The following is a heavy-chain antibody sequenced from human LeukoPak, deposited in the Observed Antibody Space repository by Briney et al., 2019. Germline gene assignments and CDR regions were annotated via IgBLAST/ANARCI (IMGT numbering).Heavy chain of an antibody. CDR3: ARGRDGGLYYFDY. Sequence: VGSLRLSRAASGFTYSDYYMSWIRQAPGKGLEGVSYVSSSSNYIYYADSVKGRFTISRDNAKNSLYLQMNSLRAEDTAVYYCARGRDGGLYYFDYWGQGTLVTVSS. V-gene: IGHV3-11*06. CDR2: VSSSSNYI. J-gene: IGHJ4*02. D-gene: IGHD5-24*01. CDR1: GFTYSDYY.